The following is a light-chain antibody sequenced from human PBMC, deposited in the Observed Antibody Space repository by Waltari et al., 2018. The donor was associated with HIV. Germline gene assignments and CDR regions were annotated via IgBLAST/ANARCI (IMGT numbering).Light chain of an antibody. V-gene: IGLV1-44*01. Sequence: SVLTQPPSASGTPGQRVTISCSGSSSNIGSNAVNWYQPFPGTSPKLLIYRTNPRPSGVPDRFSASRSATSASLAISGLQSEDEADYYCAAWDDSLNGVVFGGGTKLTVL. CDR3: AAWDDSLNGVV. CDR1: SSNIGSNA. CDR2: RTN. J-gene: IGLJ3*02.